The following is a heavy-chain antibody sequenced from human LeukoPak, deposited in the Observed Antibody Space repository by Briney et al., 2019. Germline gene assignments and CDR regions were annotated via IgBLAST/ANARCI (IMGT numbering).Heavy chain of an antibody. Sequence: SETLSLTCAVSGYSISSGYYWGWIRQPPGKGLEWIGSIYHSGSTYYNPSLKSRVTISVDTSKNQFSLKLSSVTAADTAVYYCARQGTGGYYDFWSFDYWGQGTLVTVSS. CDR2: IYHSGST. V-gene: IGHV4-38-2*01. D-gene: IGHD3-3*01. CDR1: GYSISSGYY. CDR3: ARQGTGGYYDFWSFDY. J-gene: IGHJ4*02.